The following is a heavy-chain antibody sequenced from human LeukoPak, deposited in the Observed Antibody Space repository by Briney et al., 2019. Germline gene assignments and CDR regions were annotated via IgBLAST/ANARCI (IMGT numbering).Heavy chain of an antibody. J-gene: IGHJ6*03. CDR1: GGTFSIYA. D-gene: IGHD6-13*01. Sequence: SVKVSCKASGGTFSIYAISWVRQAPGQGLEWMGGIIPIFGTANYAQKFQGRVTITADESTSTAYMELSSLRSEDTAVYYCARDRRIAAAGTDLYYYYSYMYVWGKGTTVTVSS. CDR2: IIPIFGTA. V-gene: IGHV1-69*13. CDR3: ARDRRIAAAGTDLYYYYSYMYV.